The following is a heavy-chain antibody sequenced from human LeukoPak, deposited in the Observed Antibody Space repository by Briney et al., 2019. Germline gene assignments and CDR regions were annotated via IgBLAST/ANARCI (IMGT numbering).Heavy chain of an antibody. CDR2: IIPILGIA. D-gene: IGHD3-22*01. V-gene: IGHV1-69*02. CDR3: ARALFYYDSSGYFFDY. J-gene: IGHJ4*02. CDR1: GGTFSSYT. Sequence: SVKVSCKASGGTFSSYTISWVRQAPGQGLEWMGRIIPILGIANYAQKFQGRVTITTDKSTSTAYMELSSLRSEDTAVYYCARALFYYDSSGYFFDYWGQGTLVTVSS.